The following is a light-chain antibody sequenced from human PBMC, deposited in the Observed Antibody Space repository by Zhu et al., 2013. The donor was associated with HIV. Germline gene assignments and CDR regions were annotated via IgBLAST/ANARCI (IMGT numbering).Light chain of an antibody. CDR3: QHYGSAPPIT. CDR1: QTVYSY. J-gene: IGKJ5*01. Sequence: EIVMTQSPATLSVSPGERATLSCRASQTVYSYLAWYQQRPGQPPRLLIYDSSTRATGVPARFSGSGSETDFTLTISRLEPEDFAVYYCQHYGSAPPITFGQGTRLEIK. CDR2: DSS. V-gene: IGKV3-20*01.